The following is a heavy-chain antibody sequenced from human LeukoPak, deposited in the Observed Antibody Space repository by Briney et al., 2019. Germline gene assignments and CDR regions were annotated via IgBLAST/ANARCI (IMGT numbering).Heavy chain of an antibody. J-gene: IGHJ5*02. CDR1: GFTFSSYA. CDR3: AKLSYDILTGLNWFDP. D-gene: IGHD3-9*01. V-gene: IGHV3-23*01. CDR2: ISGSGGST. Sequence: GGSLRLSCAASGFTFSSYAMSWVRQAPGEGLEWVSAISGSGGSTYYADSVKGRFTISRDNSKNTLYLQMNSLRAEDTAVYYCAKLSYDILTGLNWFDPWGQGTLVTVSS.